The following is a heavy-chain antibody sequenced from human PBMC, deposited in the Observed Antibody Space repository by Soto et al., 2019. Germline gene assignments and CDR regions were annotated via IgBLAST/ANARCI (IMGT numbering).Heavy chain of an antibody. CDR2: INPSGGST. Sequence: GASVKVSCKASGYTFTSYYMHWVRQAPGQGLEWMGIINPSGGSTSYALKFQGRVTMTRDTSTSTVYMELSSLRSEDTAVYYCAREGIEDIVVVVAATSAFDIWGQGTMVTVSS. V-gene: IGHV1-46*01. J-gene: IGHJ3*02. CDR1: GYTFTSYY. CDR3: AREGIEDIVVVVAATSAFDI. D-gene: IGHD2-15*01.